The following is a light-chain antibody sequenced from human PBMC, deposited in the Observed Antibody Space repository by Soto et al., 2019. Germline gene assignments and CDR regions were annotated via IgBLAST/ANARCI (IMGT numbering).Light chain of an antibody. J-gene: IGLJ1*01. CDR3: CSYAGSPFV. CDR2: DVN. V-gene: IGLV2-11*01. CDR1: SSDVGGYDY. Sequence: QAVVTQPRSVSGSPGQSVTISCTGTSSDVGGYDYVSWYQQQPGKAPKLMIYDVNKRPSGVPDRLSGSKSGNTASLTISGLQAEDEADYYCCSYAGSPFVFGTGTKVTVL.